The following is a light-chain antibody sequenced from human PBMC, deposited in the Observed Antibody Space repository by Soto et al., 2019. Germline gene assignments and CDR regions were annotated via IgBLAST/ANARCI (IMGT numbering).Light chain of an antibody. CDR1: NSNIGNNH. CDR2: DND. J-gene: IGLJ3*02. Sequence: QSVLTQPPSVSAAPGQSVTISCSGANSNIGNNHVSWYQQLPGAAPKLLIYDNDYRPSGISDRFSGSKSGTSATLAITGLQTGDEAVYYCGTWDSSLSSGGVFGGGTQLTVL. V-gene: IGLV1-51*01. CDR3: GTWDSSLSSGGV.